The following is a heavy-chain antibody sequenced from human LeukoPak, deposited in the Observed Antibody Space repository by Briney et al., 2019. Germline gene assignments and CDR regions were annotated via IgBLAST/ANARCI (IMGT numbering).Heavy chain of an antibody. V-gene: IGHV1-18*01. D-gene: IGHD4-17*01. Sequence: ASVKVSCKASGYTFTSYGISWVRQAPGQGLEWMGWISAYNGNTNYAQKLQGRVTMTTDTSTSTAYMELRSLRTDDTAVYYCAIDPGYGDYVDLLFDYWGQGTLVTVSS. CDR2: ISAYNGNT. J-gene: IGHJ4*02. CDR3: AIDPGYGDYVDLLFDY. CDR1: GYTFTSYG.